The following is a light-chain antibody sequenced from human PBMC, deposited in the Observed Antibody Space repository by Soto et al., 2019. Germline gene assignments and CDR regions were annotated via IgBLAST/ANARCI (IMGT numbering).Light chain of an antibody. CDR3: QQYGISSVT. V-gene: IGKV3-20*01. CDR2: GAS. J-gene: IGKJ5*01. Sequence: EIVFTQSPGTLSLSPGKRATLSCRATQSVSSTFLAWYQQKPGQAPRLLIFGASNRATGIPDRFSGSGSETDFTLTISRLEPEDFAVYYCQQYGISSVTFGQGTRLEIK. CDR1: QSVSSTF.